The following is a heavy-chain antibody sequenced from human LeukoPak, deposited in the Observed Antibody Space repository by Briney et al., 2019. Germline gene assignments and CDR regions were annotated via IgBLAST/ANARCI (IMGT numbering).Heavy chain of an antibody. CDR3: TTDTPDLVVVAATDGYYFDY. CDR1: GFTFSNAW. D-gene: IGHD2-15*01. CDR2: IKSKTDGGTT. J-gene: IGHJ4*02. V-gene: IGHV3-15*07. Sequence: GGSLRLSCAASGFTFSNAWMNWVRQAPGKGLEWVGRIKSKTDGGTTDYAAPVKGRFTISRDDSKNTLYLQMNSLKTEDTAVYYCTTDTPDLVVVAATDGYYFDYWGQGTLVTVSS.